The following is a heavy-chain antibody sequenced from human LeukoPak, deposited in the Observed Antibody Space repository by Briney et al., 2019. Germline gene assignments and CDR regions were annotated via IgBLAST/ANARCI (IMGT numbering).Heavy chain of an antibody. V-gene: IGHV4-39*01. Sequence: PSETLSLTCTVSGGSISSSSYYWGWIRQPPGKGLEWIGSIYYSGSTYYNPSLKSRVTISVDTSKNQFSLKLSSVTAADTAVYYCARSGFPLAVIQLWSYWGQGTLVTVSS. CDR3: ARSGFPLAVIQLWSY. CDR1: GGSISSSSYY. J-gene: IGHJ4*02. CDR2: IYYSGST. D-gene: IGHD5-18*01.